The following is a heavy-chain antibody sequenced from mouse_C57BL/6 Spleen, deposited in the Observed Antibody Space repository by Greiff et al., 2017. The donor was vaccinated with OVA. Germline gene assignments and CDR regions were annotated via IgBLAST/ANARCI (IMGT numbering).Heavy chain of an antibody. Sequence: EVQLVESGPGLVKPSQSLSLTCSVTGYSITSGYYWNWIRQFPGNKLEWMGYISYDGSNNYNPSLKNRISITRDTSKNQFFLKLNSVTTEDTATYYCARDYRLNYAMDYWGQGTSVTVSS. CDR1: GYSITSGYY. CDR3: ARDYRLNYAMDY. V-gene: IGHV3-6*01. CDR2: ISYDGSN. J-gene: IGHJ4*01. D-gene: IGHD2-14*01.